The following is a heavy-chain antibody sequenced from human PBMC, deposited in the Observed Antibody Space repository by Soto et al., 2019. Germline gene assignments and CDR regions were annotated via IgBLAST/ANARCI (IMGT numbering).Heavy chain of an antibody. CDR2: ISSSGDTT. J-gene: IGHJ4*02. V-gene: IGHV3-23*01. CDR1: GFSFGSYA. CDR3: AREAGYQLLGRHLPDY. Sequence: PGGSLRLSCSASGFSFGSYAMSWVRQAPWKGLEWVSIISSSGDTTYYADSVEGRFTVSRANSHNTLYLQMISLRAEDTAIYYCAREAGYQLLGRHLPDYWGQGTLVTVSS. D-gene: IGHD6-6*01.